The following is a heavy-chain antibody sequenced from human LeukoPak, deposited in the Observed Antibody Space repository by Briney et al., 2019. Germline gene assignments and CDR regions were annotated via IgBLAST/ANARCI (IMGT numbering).Heavy chain of an antibody. CDR1: GGSISSYY. CDR3: ARSPSTIGWNWGYYFDF. Sequence: SETLSLTCIVSGGSISSYYWSWIRQSAGKGLEWIGRIYISGSTNYNPSLKSRVTLSVDTSTNQFSLRLSSVTAADTAVYYCARSPSTIGWNWGYYFDFWGQGHLVTVSS. CDR2: IYISGST. J-gene: IGHJ4*02. D-gene: IGHD1-7*01. V-gene: IGHV4-4*07.